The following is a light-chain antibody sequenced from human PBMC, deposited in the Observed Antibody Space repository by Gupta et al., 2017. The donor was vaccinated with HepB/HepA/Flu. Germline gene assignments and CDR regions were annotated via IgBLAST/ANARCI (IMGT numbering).Light chain of an antibody. CDR1: QRLNTY. J-gene: IGKJ5*01. CDR3: QQRNGGPQEST. CDR2: GSS. V-gene: IGKV3-11*01. Sequence: LSPGERATLFCRASQRLNTYLVWFQQKPGQAPRLLIHGSSNRATGIPARVSASGSGTDFSLTISSLEPEDFAVYYCQQRNGGPQESTFGQGTRLEMK.